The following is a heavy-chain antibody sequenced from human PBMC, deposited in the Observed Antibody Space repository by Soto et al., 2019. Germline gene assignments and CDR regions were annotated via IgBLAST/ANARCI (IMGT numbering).Heavy chain of an antibody. CDR2: IYYSGST. J-gene: IGHJ3*02. V-gene: IGHV4-31*03. Sequence: PSETLSLTCTVSGGSISSGGYYWSWIRQHPGKGLEWIGYIYYSGSTYYNPSLKSRVTISVDTSKNQFSLKLSSVTAADTAVYYCARSGRHSSGWIDAFDIWGQGTMVTVS. CDR1: GGSISSGGYY. D-gene: IGHD6-19*01. CDR3: ARSGRHSSGWIDAFDI.